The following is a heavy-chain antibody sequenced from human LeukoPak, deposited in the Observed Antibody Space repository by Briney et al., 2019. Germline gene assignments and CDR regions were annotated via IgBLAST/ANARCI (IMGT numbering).Heavy chain of an antibody. V-gene: IGHV3-49*03. J-gene: IGHJ5*02. CDR1: GFTFGDYA. D-gene: IGHD1-26*01. CDR3: TRDILVGSGSYLNWFDP. CDR2: VRSKAYGGTT. Sequence: PGGSLRLSCTASGFTFGDYAMSWFRQAPGKGLEWVGFVRSKAYGGTTEYAASVKGRFTISRDDSKSIAYLQMNSLKTEDTAVYYCTRDILVGSGSYLNWFDPWGQGTLVTVSS.